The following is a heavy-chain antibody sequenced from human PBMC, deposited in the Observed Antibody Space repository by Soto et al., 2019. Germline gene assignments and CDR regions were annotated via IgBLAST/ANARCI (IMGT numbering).Heavy chain of an antibody. D-gene: IGHD3-22*01. CDR1: GGSISSGGYS. CDR2: MYHSGST. Sequence: SETLSLTCAVSGGSISSGGYSWSWIRQPPGKGLEWIGYMYHSGSTYCNPSLKSRVTISIDRSKNQFSLKLSSVTAADTAVYYCPRSTYHSPIPLYYCGQGTLVTVSS. CDR3: PRSTYHSPIPLYY. J-gene: IGHJ4*02. V-gene: IGHV4-30-2*01.